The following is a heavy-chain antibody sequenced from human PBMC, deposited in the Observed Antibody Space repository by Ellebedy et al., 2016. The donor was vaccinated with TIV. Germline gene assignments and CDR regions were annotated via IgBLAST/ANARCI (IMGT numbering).Heavy chain of an antibody. V-gene: IGHV4-39*07. Sequence: MPSETLSLTCTFSGDSSGSGGHYRGWIRQPPGKGLEWIGSMYYSGSDYYSPSLRGRVTISVDTSKRQFSLQLGSVTAADTAVYYCGRAPDYWGQGTLVTVSS. CDR1: GDSSGSGGHY. J-gene: IGHJ4*02. CDR3: GRAPDY. CDR2: MYYSGSD.